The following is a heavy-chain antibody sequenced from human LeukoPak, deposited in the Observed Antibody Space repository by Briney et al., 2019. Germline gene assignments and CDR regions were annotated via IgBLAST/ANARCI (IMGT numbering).Heavy chain of an antibody. CDR1: GDTFNSYA. CDR3: ARARGSGSYLNPFDY. V-gene: IGHV1-69*05. J-gene: IGHJ4*02. D-gene: IGHD3-10*01. CDR2: IIPIFSSA. Sequence: GASVKVSCKASGDTFNSYAISWVRQAPGQGLEWMGGIIPIFSSANYAQKFQGRVTITTDVFTSTAYMELSSLRSEDTAVYYCARARGSGSYLNPFDYWGQGTLVTVSS.